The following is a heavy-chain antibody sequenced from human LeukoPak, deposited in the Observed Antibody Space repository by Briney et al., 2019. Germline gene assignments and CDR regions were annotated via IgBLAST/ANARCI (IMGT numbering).Heavy chain of an antibody. D-gene: IGHD3-10*01. CDR1: GYTFTGYY. CDR3: ARDRDGELWFGELLEGGLDY. J-gene: IGHJ4*02. Sequence: ASVKVSCKASGYTFTGYYMHWVRQAPGQGLEWMGWISPNSGGTNYAQKFQGRVTMTRDTSISTAYMELSRLRSDDTAVYYCARDRDGELWFGELLEGGLDYWGQGTLVTVSS. CDR2: ISPNSGGT. V-gene: IGHV1-2*02.